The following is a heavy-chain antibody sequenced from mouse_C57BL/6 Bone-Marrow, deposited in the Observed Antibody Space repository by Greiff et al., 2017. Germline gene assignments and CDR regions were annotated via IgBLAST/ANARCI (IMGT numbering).Heavy chain of an antibody. CDR2: IDPSDSYT. J-gene: IGHJ2*01. CDR1: GYTFTSYW. CDR3: ATTGFDY. Sequence: QVQLQQPGAELVMPGASVKLSCKASGYTFTSYWMHWVKQRPGQGLEWIGEIDPSDSYTNYNQKFKGKSTLTVDKSSCTAYMQLSSLTSEDSAVYYCATTGFDYWGQGTTLTVSS. V-gene: IGHV1-69*01. D-gene: IGHD4-1*02.